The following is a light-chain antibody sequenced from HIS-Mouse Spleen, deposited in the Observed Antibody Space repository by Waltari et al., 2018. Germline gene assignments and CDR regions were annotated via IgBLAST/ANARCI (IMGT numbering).Light chain of an antibody. CDR2: EGS. J-gene: IGLJ1*01. CDR3: CSYAGSSTYV. Sequence: QSALTQPASVSGSPGQSIPISSTATSSAFGSYNLVSWYQQHPGKAPKLMIYEGSKRPSGVSNRFSGSKSGNTASLTISGLQAEDEADYYCCSYAGSSTYVFGTGTKVTVL. V-gene: IGLV2-23*01. CDR1: SSAFGSYNL.